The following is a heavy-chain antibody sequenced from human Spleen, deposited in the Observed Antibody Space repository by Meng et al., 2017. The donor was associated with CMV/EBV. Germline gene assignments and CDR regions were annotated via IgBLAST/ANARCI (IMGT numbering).Heavy chain of an antibody. V-gene: IGHV3-21*01. J-gene: IGHJ6*02. CDR1: GFTFSSYE. D-gene: IGHD3-10*01. Sequence: GESLKISCAASGFTFSSYEMHWVRQAPGKGLEWISFISSTSTYIDYADSVKGRFTISRDNARNSLFLQMNSLRAEDTAVYYCARDIRGSDFYYGMDVWGQGTTVTVSS. CDR3: ARDIRGSDFYYGMDV. CDR2: ISSTSTYI.